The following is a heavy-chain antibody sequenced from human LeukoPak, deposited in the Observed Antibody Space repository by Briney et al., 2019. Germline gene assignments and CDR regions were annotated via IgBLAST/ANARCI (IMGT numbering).Heavy chain of an antibody. V-gene: IGHV1-8*03. CDR1: GYTFTSYD. CDR3: ARGGSGWYGPSAFDI. D-gene: IGHD6-19*01. Sequence: GASVKVSYKASGYTFTSYDINWVRQATGQGLEGMGWMNPNSGNTGYAQKFQGRVTITRNTSISTAYMELSSLRSDDTAVYYCARGGSGWYGPSAFDIWGQGTMVTVSS. CDR2: MNPNSGNT. J-gene: IGHJ3*02.